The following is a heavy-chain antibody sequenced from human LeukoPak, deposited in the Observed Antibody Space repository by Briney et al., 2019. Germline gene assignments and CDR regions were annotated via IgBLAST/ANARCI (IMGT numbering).Heavy chain of an antibody. CDR3: AKDHLPGIVVADRDY. Sequence: GGSLRLSCAVSGFTFSSYAMSWVRQAPGKGLEWVSTISNSGGTTYYADSVKGRFTISRDDSENTLYLQINSLRAEDTAVYYCAKDHLPGIVVADRDYWGQGTLVTVSS. D-gene: IGHD6-19*01. CDR1: GFTFSSYA. J-gene: IGHJ4*02. CDR2: ISNSGGTT. V-gene: IGHV3-23*01.